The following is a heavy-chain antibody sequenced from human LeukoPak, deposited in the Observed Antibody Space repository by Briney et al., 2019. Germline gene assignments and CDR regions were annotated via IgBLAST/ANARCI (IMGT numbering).Heavy chain of an antibody. J-gene: IGHJ4*02. CDR1: GFTFSTCG. D-gene: IGHD3-22*01. Sequence: PGGSLRLSCAASGFTFSTCGIHWVRQAPGKGLEWVAVISYDGSNKYYADSVKGRFTISRDNAKNSLYLQMNSLRAEDTAVYYCARVVDDSSGYYLFDYWGQGTLVTVSS. V-gene: IGHV3-30*12. CDR3: ARVVDDSSGYYLFDY. CDR2: ISYDGSNK.